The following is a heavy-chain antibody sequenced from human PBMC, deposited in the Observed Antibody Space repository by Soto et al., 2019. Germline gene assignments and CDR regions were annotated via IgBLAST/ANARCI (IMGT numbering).Heavy chain of an antibody. V-gene: IGHV4-34*01. J-gene: IGHJ4*02. CDR2: INHSGST. D-gene: IGHD4-17*01. CDR1: GGSFSGYY. Sequence: SETLSLTCAVYGGSFSGYYWSWIRQPPGKGLEWIGEINHSGSTNYNPSLKSRVTISVDTSKNQFSLKLSSVTAADTAVYYCARGLTVSYSDYQGQGTLFTVSS. CDR3: ARGLTVSYSDY.